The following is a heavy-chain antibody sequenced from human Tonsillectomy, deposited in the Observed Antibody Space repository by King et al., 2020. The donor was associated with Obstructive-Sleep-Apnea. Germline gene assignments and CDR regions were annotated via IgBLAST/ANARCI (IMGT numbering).Heavy chain of an antibody. V-gene: IGHV5-10-1*01. CDR2: IDPSDSYT. D-gene: IGHD3-22*01. CDR1: GYSFTNYW. J-gene: IGHJ4*02. CDR3: ARLRYDSNGYYYGDY. Sequence: VQLVESGAEVKKPGESPRISCKGSGYSFTNYWITWVRQMPGKGLEWMGRIDPSDSYTNYSPSFQGHVTISADKSISTAYLQWSSLKSSDTAMYYCARLRYDSNGYYYGDYWGQGTLVTVSS.